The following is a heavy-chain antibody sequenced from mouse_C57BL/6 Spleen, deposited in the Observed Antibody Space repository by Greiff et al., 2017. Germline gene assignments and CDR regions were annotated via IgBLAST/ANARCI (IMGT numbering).Heavy chain of an antibody. V-gene: IGHV1-22*01. Sequence: VQLQQSGPELVKPGASVKMSCKASGYTFTDYNMHWVKQSHGKSLEWIGYINPNNGGTSYNQKFKGKATLTVNKSSSTAYMELRSLTSEDSAVYYCARRGYYYDYDVAWFAYWGQGTLVTVSA. D-gene: IGHD2-4*01. CDR2: INPNNGGT. CDR1: GYTFTDYN. CDR3: ARRGYYYDYDVAWFAY. J-gene: IGHJ3*01.